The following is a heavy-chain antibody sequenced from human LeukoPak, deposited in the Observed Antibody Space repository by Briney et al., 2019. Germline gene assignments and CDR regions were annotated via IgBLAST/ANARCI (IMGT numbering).Heavy chain of an antibody. J-gene: IGHJ4*02. CDR1: GGSFSGYY. V-gene: IGHV4-34*01. CDR2: INHSGST. CDR3: ASRKLGNDY. D-gene: IGHD7-27*01. Sequence: SETLSLTCAVYGGSFSGYYWSWIRQPPGKGLEWIGEINHSGSTNYNPSLKSRVTISADTPQNQFSLKLSSVTAADTAVYYCASRKLGNDYWGQGTLVTVSS.